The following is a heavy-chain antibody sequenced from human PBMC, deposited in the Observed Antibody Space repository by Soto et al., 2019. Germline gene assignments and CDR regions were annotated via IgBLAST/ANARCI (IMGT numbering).Heavy chain of an antibody. CDR2: IDPGDSET. D-gene: IGHD6-13*01. CDR1: GYNFNNYW. CDR3: AILGSNWPPGGFYYGMDV. Sequence: GESLKISCKASGYNFNNYWIGWVRQMPGKGLEWMGVIDPGDSETKYSPSFQGQVTMSADKSISTAYLRWGSLRSSDTAMYYCAILGSNWPPGGFYYGMDVWGQGTTVSVSS. J-gene: IGHJ6*02. V-gene: IGHV5-51*01.